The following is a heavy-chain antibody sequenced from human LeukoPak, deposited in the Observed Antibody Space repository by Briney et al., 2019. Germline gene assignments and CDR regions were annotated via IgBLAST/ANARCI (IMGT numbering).Heavy chain of an antibody. D-gene: IGHD4-17*01. V-gene: IGHV1-69*05. CDR3: ARPRSRVTIAFDI. CDR1: GGTFISYA. J-gene: IGHJ3*02. CDR2: IIPIFGTG. Sequence: SVKVSCKASGGTFISYAISWVRQAPGQGLEWRGGIIPIFGTGNYAQKFQGRVTITTDESTSTAYMELSSLRSEDTAVYYCARPRSRVTIAFDIWGQGTMVTVSS.